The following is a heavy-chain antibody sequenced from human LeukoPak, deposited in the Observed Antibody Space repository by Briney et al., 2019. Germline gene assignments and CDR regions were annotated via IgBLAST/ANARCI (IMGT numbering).Heavy chain of an antibody. CDR1: GYSFTSYW. CDR2: IYPGDSDT. CDR3: ARHRNTTPMAGAFDI. V-gene: IGHV5-51*01. D-gene: IGHD6-19*01. Sequence: PGESLKISCKGSGYSFTSYWIGWVRQMPGKGLEWMGIIYPGDSDTRYSPSFQGQVTISADKSISTAYLQWSSLKASDTAMYYCARHRNTTPMAGAFDIWGQGTMVTVSS. J-gene: IGHJ3*02.